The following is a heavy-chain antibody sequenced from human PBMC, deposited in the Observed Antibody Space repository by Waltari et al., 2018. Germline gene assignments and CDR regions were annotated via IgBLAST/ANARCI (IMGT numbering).Heavy chain of an antibody. V-gene: IGHV4-4*07. J-gene: IGHJ4*02. CDR2: IYTSGST. D-gene: IGHD3-3*01. CDR1: GGSISSYY. CDR3: AREGRTPIHTIFGVPLQFDS. Sequence: QVQLQESGPGLVKPSETLSLTCTVSGGSISSYYWSWIRQPAGKGLEWIGRIYTSGSTNSNPALKSRVTMSVDTSKNQFSLKLSSGTAADTAVYYCAREGRTPIHTIFGVPLQFDSWGQGTLVTVSS.